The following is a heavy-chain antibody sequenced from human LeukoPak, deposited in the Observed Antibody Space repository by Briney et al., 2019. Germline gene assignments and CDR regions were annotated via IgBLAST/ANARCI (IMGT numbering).Heavy chain of an antibody. J-gene: IGHJ6*02. Sequence: GGSLRLSCAASGFTFTTYWMHWVRQAPGKGLVWVSHINSDGSNTSYADSVKGRFTISRDNAKNTLYLQMNSLRAEDTAVYYCARDAVDTANAVWGQGTTVTVSS. D-gene: IGHD5-18*01. CDR2: INSDGSNT. CDR1: GFTFTTYW. CDR3: ARDAVDTANAV. V-gene: IGHV3-74*01.